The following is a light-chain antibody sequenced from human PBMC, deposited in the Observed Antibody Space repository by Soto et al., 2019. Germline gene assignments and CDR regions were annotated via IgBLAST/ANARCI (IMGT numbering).Light chain of an antibody. J-gene: IGLJ1*01. CDR1: SSDVGGYHY. V-gene: IGLV2-14*01. Sequence: QSVLTQPASVSGSPGQSITISCTGTSSDVGGYHYVSWYQQYPGKAPKVMIYDVSNRPSGVSNSFSGSKSGNTASLTISGLQAEDEADYYCSSNTTSSPYVFGTGTKLTVL. CDR3: SSNTTSSPYV. CDR2: DVS.